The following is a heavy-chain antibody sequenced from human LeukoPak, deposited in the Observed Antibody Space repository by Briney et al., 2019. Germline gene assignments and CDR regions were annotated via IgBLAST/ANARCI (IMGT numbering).Heavy chain of an antibody. CDR3: ARVIVVVPAGVWFDP. CDR2: IYHSGST. J-gene: IGHJ5*02. CDR1: GGSISSGGHS. Sequence: SETLSLTCAVSGGSISSGGHSWSWIRQPPGKGLEWIGYIYHSGSTYYNPSLKSRVTISVDRSKNQFSLKLSSVTAADTAVYYCARVIVVVPAGVWFDPWGQGTLVTVSS. D-gene: IGHD2-2*01. V-gene: IGHV4-30-2*01.